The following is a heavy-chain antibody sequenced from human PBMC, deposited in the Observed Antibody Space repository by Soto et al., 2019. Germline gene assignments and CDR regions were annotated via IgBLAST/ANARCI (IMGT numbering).Heavy chain of an antibody. CDR2: ISAHNGNT. V-gene: IGHV1-18*01. J-gene: IGHJ4*02. Sequence: QVHLVQSGADVKKPGASVKVSCKASGYTFTSYGITWVRQAPGQGLEWMGWISAHNGNTDYAQKLQGRVIVTRDTSTSTAYMELRSLISYDAAVYYFARGSYGDSWGQGALVTVSS. CDR1: GYTFTSYG. CDR3: ARGSYGDS. D-gene: IGHD3-10*01.